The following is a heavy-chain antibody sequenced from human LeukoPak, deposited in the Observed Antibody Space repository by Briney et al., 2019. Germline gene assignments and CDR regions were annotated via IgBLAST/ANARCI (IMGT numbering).Heavy chain of an antibody. CDR2: INHSGST. CDR1: GGSFSGYY. Sequence: KPSETLSLTCAVYGGSFSGYYWSWIRQPPGKGLEWIGEINHSGSTNYNPSLKSRVTISVDTSKNQFSLKLSSVTAADTAVYYCARVGNYEVYYYYGMDVWGQGTTVTVSS. J-gene: IGHJ6*02. D-gene: IGHD4-11*01. V-gene: IGHV4-34*01. CDR3: ARVGNYEVYYYYGMDV.